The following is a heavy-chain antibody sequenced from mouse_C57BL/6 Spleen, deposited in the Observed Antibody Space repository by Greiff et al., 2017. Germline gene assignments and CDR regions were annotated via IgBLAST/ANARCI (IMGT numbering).Heavy chain of an antibody. CDR1: GFTFSDYG. D-gene: IGHD1-1*01. CDR2: ISSGSSTI. CDR3: ARVITTVVALYYYAMDY. J-gene: IGHJ4*01. Sequence: EVHLVESGGGLVKPGGSLKLSCAASGFTFSDYGMHWVRQAPEKGLEWVAYISSGSSTIYYADTVKGRFTISRDNAKNTLFLQMTSLRSEDTAMYYCARVITTVVALYYYAMDYWGQGTSVTVSS. V-gene: IGHV5-17*01.